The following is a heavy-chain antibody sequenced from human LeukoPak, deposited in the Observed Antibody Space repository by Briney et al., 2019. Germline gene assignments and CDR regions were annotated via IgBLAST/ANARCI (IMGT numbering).Heavy chain of an antibody. CDR3: ARQDGSGLYYFDY. CDR2: IYPGDSDT. Sequence: GESLKISCKGSGYSFNYWIGWVRQMPGKGLEWMGIIYPGDSDTRYSPSFQGQVTISADWSISTAYLQWSSLKASDSAMYYCARQDGSGLYYFDYWGQGTLVTVSS. D-gene: IGHD3-10*01. CDR1: GYSFNYW. J-gene: IGHJ4*02. V-gene: IGHV5-51*01.